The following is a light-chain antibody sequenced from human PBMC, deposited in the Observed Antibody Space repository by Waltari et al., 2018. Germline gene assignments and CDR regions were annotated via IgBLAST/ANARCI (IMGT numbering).Light chain of an antibody. Sequence: DIQMTQSPSSLSASVGDTVTITCQASQGIGNNLNWYQQKPGKAPKLLIYRASSLQSGIPSLVIGSGSGTDFTLTISSLQPEDFATYYCQQGYIYPLTFGGGTKVEIK. CDR2: RAS. J-gene: IGKJ4*01. CDR1: QGIGNN. CDR3: QQGYIYPLT. V-gene: IGKV1-16*01.